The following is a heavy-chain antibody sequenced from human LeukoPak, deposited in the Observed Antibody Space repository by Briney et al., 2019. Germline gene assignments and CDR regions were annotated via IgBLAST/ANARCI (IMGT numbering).Heavy chain of an antibody. CDR2: INPSGGST. V-gene: IGHV1-46*01. D-gene: IGHD3-3*01. CDR1: GYTFTSYY. Sequence: ASVKVSCKASGYTFTSYYMHWVRQAPGQGLEWMGIINPSGGSTSYAQKFQGRVTVTRDTSTSTVYMELSSLRSEDTAVYYCARDTLRFLEWLSTPYYYHGMDVWGQGTTVTVSS. CDR3: ARDTLRFLEWLSTPYYYHGMDV. J-gene: IGHJ6*02.